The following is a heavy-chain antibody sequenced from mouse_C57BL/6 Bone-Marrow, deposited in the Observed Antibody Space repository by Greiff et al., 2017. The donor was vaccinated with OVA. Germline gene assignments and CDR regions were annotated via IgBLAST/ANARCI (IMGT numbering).Heavy chain of an antibody. D-gene: IGHD2-2*01. J-gene: IGHJ2*01. CDR1: GYAFSSSW. Sequence: QVQLQQPGPELVKPGASVKISCKASGYAFSSSWMNWVKQRPGKGLEWIGRIYPGDGDTNYNGKFKGKATLTADKSSSTAYMQLSSLTSEDSAVYFCADGYDGKAGDRGKGTTLTVAS. CDR2: IYPGDGDT. V-gene: IGHV1-82*01. CDR3: ADGYDGKAGD.